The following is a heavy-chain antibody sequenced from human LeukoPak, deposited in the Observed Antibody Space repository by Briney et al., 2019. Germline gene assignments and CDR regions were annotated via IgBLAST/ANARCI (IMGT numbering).Heavy chain of an antibody. CDR3: TTDTFGARDS. CDR2: INEDGSST. V-gene: IGHV3-74*01. CDR1: GYTFSRYW. J-gene: IGHJ4*02. D-gene: IGHD3-10*01. Sequence: GGSLRLSCAASGYTFSRYWTHWVRQGPGKGLVWVSRINEDGSSTSYAESVRGRFTISRDNAKNTLYLQMNSLRAEDAAVYYCTTDTFGARDSWGQGTLVTVSS.